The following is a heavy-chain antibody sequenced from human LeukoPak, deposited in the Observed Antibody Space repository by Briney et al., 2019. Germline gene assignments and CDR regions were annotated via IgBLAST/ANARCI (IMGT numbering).Heavy chain of an antibody. CDR3: ARAYGDYETYYFDY. J-gene: IGHJ4*02. Sequence: GGSLRLSCAASGFTFSSYWMSWVRQAPGKGLEWVANIKQDGSEKYYVDSVKGRFTISRDNAKNSLYLQMNSLRAEDTAVYYCARAYGDYETYYFDYWGQGTLVTVSS. CDR2: IKQDGSEK. D-gene: IGHD4-17*01. V-gene: IGHV3-7*01. CDR1: GFTFSSYW.